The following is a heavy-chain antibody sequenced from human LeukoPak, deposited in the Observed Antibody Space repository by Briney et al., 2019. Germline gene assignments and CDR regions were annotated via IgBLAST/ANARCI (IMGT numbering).Heavy chain of an antibody. J-gene: IGHJ5*02. CDR1: GFTFSSYS. V-gene: IGHV3-48*04. Sequence: GGSLRLSCAASGFTFSSYSMNWVRQAPGKGLEWVSYISSSSSTIYYADSVKGRFTISRDNAKNSLYLQMNSLRAEDTAVYYCARDSEDIVVVPAASYGVGPWGQGTLVTVSS. CDR2: ISSSSSTI. CDR3: ARDSEDIVVVPAASYGVGP. D-gene: IGHD2-2*01.